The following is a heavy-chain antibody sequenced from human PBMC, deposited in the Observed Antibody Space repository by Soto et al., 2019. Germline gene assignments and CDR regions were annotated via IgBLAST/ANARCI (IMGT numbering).Heavy chain of an antibody. CDR3: ARHTPAISISDH. CDR2: IYYDGNT. D-gene: IGHD2-15*01. J-gene: IGHJ4*02. CDR1: GDSITSSSYY. V-gene: IGHV4-39*01. Sequence: SETLSLTCTVSGDSITSSSYYWGWIRQPPGKWLECIGNIYYDGNTYYNPSLKSRVTISLDTSKNQFSLRLNSVTAADTAVYYCARHTPAISISDHWGQGTLVTVSS.